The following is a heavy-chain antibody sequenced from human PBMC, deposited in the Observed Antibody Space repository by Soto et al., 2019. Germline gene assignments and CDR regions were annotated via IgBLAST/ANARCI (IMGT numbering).Heavy chain of an antibody. D-gene: IGHD1-7*01. CDR2: ISYDGKSK. V-gene: IGHV3-30*03. Sequence: QVQLVESGGGVVQPGRSLRLSCAASGFTFSNYGRLWVRQAPGKGLEWVAVISYDGKSKYYADSVKGRFTISRDNSKNTLYLQMDSLRAEDTAVYYCGWGWNFVDYWGRGTLVTVSS. CDR3: GWGWNFVDY. J-gene: IGHJ4*02. CDR1: GFTFSNYG.